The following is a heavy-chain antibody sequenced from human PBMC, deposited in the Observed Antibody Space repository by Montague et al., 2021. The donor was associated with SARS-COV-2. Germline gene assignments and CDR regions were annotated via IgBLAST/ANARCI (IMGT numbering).Heavy chain of an antibody. CDR1: GDSISSSHYF. J-gene: IGHJ3*02. CDR2: IYFTGKT. CDR3: ARWGLNNAFDI. Sequence: SETLSLTCSVSGDSISSSHYFWAWICQPPGMGLVWIGSIYFTGKTYYHPSLKSRVTISIDTSRSHFSLRLSSVTAADSAVFYCARWGLNNAFDIWGLGTMITISS. D-gene: IGHD1/OR15-1a*01. V-gene: IGHV4-39*02.